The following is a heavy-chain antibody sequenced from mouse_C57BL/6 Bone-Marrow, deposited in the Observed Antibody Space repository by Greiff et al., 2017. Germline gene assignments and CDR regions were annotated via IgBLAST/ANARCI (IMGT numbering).Heavy chain of an antibody. Sequence: EVMLVESGGDLVKPGGSLKLSCAASGFTFSSYGMSWVRQTPDKRLEWVATISSGGSYTYYPDSVKGRFTISRDNAKNTLYLQMSSLKSEDTAMYYCARGIFYYGSSHWYCDVWGTGTTVTVSS. J-gene: IGHJ1*03. V-gene: IGHV5-6*02. CDR3: ARGIFYYGSSHWYCDV. CDR2: ISSGGSYT. D-gene: IGHD1-1*01. CDR1: GFTFSSYG.